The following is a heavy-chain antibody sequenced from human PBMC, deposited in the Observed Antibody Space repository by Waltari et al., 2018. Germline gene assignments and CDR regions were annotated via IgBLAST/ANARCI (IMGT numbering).Heavy chain of an antibody. Sequence: QVQLVQSGAEVKKPGASVKVSCKASGYTFTGYYMHWVRQATGHGLEWMGWINPNSGGTNYAQKFQGRVTMTRDTSISTAYMELSRLRSDDTAVYYCARDRGLGYCSGGSCYLNYWGQGTLVTVSS. CDR1: GYTFTGYY. V-gene: IGHV1-2*02. D-gene: IGHD2-15*01. CDR2: INPNSGGT. CDR3: ARDRGLGYCSGGSCYLNY. J-gene: IGHJ4*02.